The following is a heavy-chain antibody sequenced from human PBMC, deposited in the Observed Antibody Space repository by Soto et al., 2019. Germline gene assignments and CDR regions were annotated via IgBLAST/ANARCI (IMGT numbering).Heavy chain of an antibody. CDR3: TTALGAKRWYYYYYGMDV. Sequence: PGGSLRLSCAASGFTFSNAWMNWVRQAPGKGLEWVGRIKSKTDGGTTDYAAPVKGRFTISRDDSKNTLYLQMNRLKTEDTAVYYCTTALGAKRWYYYYYGMDVWGQGTTVTVSS. CDR1: GFTFSNAW. D-gene: IGHD1-26*01. V-gene: IGHV3-15*07. J-gene: IGHJ6*02. CDR2: IKSKTDGGTT.